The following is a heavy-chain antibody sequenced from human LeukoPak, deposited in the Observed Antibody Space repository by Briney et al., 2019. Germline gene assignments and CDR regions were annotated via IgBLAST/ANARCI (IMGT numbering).Heavy chain of an antibody. V-gene: IGHV3-7*03. CDR3: ARGRAIDV. Sequence: GGSLRLSCVAASGFRITNNWMTWIRRALGKGLEWVANIKEDESQKYYVGSVKGRFTISRDNTKSSVYLQMNSLRVEDTALYYCARGRAIDVWGQGTMVTVSS. D-gene: IGHD3-10*01. J-gene: IGHJ3*01. CDR2: IKEDESQK. CDR1: GFRITNNW.